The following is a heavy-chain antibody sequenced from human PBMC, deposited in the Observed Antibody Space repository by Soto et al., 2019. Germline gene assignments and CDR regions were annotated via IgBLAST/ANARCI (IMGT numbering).Heavy chain of an antibody. CDR2: ISYDGSNK. J-gene: IGHJ4*02. D-gene: IGHD2-15*01. Sequence: HPGGSLRLSCAASGFTFSSYGMHGGRQAPGKGLEWVAVISYDGSNKYYADSVKGRFTISRDNSKNTLYLQMNSLRAEDTVVYYCAKDRGYCSGGSCYYLDYWGQGTLVTVSS. CDR3: AKDRGYCSGGSCYYLDY. CDR1: GFTFSSYG. V-gene: IGHV3-30*18.